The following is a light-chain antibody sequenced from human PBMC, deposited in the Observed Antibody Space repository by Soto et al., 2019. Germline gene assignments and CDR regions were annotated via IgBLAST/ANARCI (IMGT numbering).Light chain of an antibody. J-gene: IGKJ1*01. CDR2: KAS. CDR1: QSISGW. V-gene: IGKV1-5*03. CDR3: QQYDGYSRT. Sequence: DIQMTQSPSTLSASVGDRVTITCRASQSISGWLAWYQQRPGKAPKLMIYKASTLETGVPSRFSGSGSGTEFTLTISSLQPDDFATYYCQQYDGYSRTFGQGTKVDIK.